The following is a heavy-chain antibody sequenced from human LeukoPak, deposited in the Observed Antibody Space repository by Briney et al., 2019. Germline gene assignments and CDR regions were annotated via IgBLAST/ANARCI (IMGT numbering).Heavy chain of an antibody. CDR2: IYPGDSDT. J-gene: IGHJ4*02. D-gene: IGHD6-19*01. V-gene: IGHV5-51*01. Sequence: GESLKISCKGSGYXFTSYWIRWVRQMPGKGLEWRGIIYPGDSDTTYSPSFQGQVTISADKSISIVYLQWSSLKASDTAMYYCARRRLTSSGCLDYWGQGTLVTVSS. CDR1: GYXFTSYW. CDR3: ARRRLTSSGCLDY.